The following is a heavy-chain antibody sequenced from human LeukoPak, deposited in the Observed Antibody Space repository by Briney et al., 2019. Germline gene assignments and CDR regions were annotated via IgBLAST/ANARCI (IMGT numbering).Heavy chain of an antibody. V-gene: IGHV3-30*18. CDR2: ISYDGSNK. CDR3: AKDLEGSADY. J-gene: IGHJ4*02. D-gene: IGHD2-15*01. Sequence: GRSLRPSCAASGFTFSSYGMHWVRQAPGKGLEWVAVISYDGSNKYYADSVKGRFTISRDNSKNTLYLQMNSLRAEDTAVYYCAKDLEGSADYWGQGTLVTVSS. CDR1: GFTFSSYG.